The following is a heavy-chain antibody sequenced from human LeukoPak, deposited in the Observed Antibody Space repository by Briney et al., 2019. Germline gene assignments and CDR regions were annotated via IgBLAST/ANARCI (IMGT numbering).Heavy chain of an antibody. CDR2: IFSSGST. D-gene: IGHD5-24*01. J-gene: IGHJ4*02. CDR3: ARRRSDGYNFDY. V-gene: IGHV4-59*02. Sequence: SETLSLTCSVSGGSVLTYYWSWIREPTGRGLEWIGYIFSSGSTTYNPSLKSRVTISVDTSKNQFSLKLTSVTAADTAVYYCARRRSDGYNFDYWGQGALVTVSS. CDR1: GGSVLTYY.